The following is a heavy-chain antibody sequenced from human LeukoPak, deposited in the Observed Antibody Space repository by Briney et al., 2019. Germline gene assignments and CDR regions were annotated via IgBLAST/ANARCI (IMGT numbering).Heavy chain of an antibody. CDR3: AKDRDYGDYPSAYYYYMDV. CDR1: GFRFSSQE. J-gene: IGHJ6*03. V-gene: IGHV3-30*02. D-gene: IGHD4-17*01. Sequence: GGSLRLSCAASGFRFSSQEMAWVRQAPGKGLEWVSYMSKDGRTIYYADSVKGRFTISRDNSKNTLYLQMNSVRVEDTAVYHCAKDRDYGDYPSAYYYYMDVWGNGTTVTVSS. CDR2: MSKDGRTI.